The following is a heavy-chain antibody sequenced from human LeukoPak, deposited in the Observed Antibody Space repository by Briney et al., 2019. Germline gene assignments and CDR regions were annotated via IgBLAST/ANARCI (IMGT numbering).Heavy chain of an antibody. V-gene: IGHV3-64D*09. CDR2: ISTDGGHT. J-gene: IGHJ4*02. D-gene: IGHD6-6*01. CDR1: GFXFSSYA. Sequence: PGGSLRLSCSTSGFXFSSYAIHWVRQAPGKGLQYVSAISTDGGHTYYADSVKGRFTISRDNSKNTLYLQMSSLRAEDTAVYYCVKGGRYSGSSADYWGQGTLVTVSS. CDR3: VKGGRYSGSSADY.